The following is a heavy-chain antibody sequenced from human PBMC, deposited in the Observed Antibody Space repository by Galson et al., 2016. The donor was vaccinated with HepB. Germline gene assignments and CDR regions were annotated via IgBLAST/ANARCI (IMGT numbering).Heavy chain of an antibody. Sequence: SETLSLTCNVSGNSINSYYWSWIRQPPGKGLEWIGYIYYTGSTNYSPPLKSRVTISIDMSKNKFSLKLSSVTAADTAVYYCARLSGRLYYGMDVWGQGTAVTVSS. CDR1: GNSINSYY. CDR2: IYYTGST. J-gene: IGHJ6*02. D-gene: IGHD1-26*01. V-gene: IGHV4-59*01. CDR3: ARLSGRLYYGMDV.